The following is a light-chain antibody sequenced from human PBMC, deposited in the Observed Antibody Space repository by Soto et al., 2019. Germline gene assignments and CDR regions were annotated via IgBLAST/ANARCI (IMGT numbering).Light chain of an antibody. CDR2: EVS. Sequence: QSALTQPASVSGSPGQSITISCTGTSSDVGGYNYVSWYQQHPGKAPKLMIYEVSNRPSGVSNRFSGSKSGNTASLTITGLQAEDEADYYCSSYTRSSTEVFGTGTNVTVL. V-gene: IGLV2-14*01. CDR3: SSYTRSSTEV. J-gene: IGLJ1*01. CDR1: SSDVGGYNY.